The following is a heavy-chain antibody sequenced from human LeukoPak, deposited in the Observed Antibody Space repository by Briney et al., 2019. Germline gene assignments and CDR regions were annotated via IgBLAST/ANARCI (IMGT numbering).Heavy chain of an antibody. CDR2: IDYSGST. V-gene: IGHV4-59*01. J-gene: IGHJ3*02. D-gene: IGHD6-19*01. CDR3: ARAVAGILDAFDI. Sequence: SETLFLTCTVSGGSITSYYWSWIRQPPGKGLEWIGYIDYSGSTRNNPSLKSRGTISLDKSENQFSLKLRSVTAADTAVYYCARAVAGILDAFDIWGRGTMVAVSS. CDR1: GGSITSYY.